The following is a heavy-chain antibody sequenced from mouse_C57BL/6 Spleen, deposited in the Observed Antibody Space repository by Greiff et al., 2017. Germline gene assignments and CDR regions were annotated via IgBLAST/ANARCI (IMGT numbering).Heavy chain of an antibody. D-gene: IGHD1-1*01. V-gene: IGHV1-69*01. CDR2: IDPSDSYT. CDR1: GYTFTSYW. Sequence: QVQLQQSGAELVMPGASVKLSCKASGYTFTSYWMHWVKQRPGQGLEWIGEIDPSDSYTNYNQKFKGKSTLTVDKSSSTAYMQLSSLTSEDSAVYYCARWNTTVYYFDYWGQGTTLTVSS. CDR3: ARWNTTVYYFDY. J-gene: IGHJ2*01.